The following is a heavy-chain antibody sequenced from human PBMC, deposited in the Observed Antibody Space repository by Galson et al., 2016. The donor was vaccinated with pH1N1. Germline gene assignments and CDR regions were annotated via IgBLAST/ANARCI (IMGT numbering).Heavy chain of an antibody. CDR3: ARGGGDLDS. Sequence: SLRLSCAASGFTFSTYWMHWVRQGPGQGLVWVARIKYDGSTTAYADSVKGRFTISRDNAKNTLYLDMNSLRVEDTAVYYCARGGGDLDSWGQGTLVTVSS. J-gene: IGHJ4*02. CDR1: GFTFSTYW. CDR2: IKYDGSTT. V-gene: IGHV3-74*01. D-gene: IGHD2-21*02.